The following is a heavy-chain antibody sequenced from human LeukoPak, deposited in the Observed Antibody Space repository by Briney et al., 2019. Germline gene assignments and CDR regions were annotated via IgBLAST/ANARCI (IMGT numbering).Heavy chain of an antibody. V-gene: IGHV3-30*02. CDR3: AKDGSITMVRGPTWSHFAY. D-gene: IGHD3-10*01. J-gene: IGHJ4*02. CDR1: GFTFSSYG. CDR2: IRYDGGNK. Sequence: GGSLRLSCAASGFTFSSYGMHWVRQAPGKGLEWVAFIRYDGGNKYYADSVKGRFTISRDNSKNTLYLQMNSLRAEDTAVYYCAKDGSITMVRGPTWSHFAYWGQGTLVTVSS.